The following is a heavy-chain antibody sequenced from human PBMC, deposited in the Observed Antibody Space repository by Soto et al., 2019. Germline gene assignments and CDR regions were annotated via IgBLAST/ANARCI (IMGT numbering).Heavy chain of an antibody. CDR2: IYYSGST. Sequence: LSLTCTVSCGAISGSSYYGVWIRQPPGKGLEWIGSIYYSGSTYYNPSLKSRVTISVDTSKNQFSLKLSSVTAADTAVYYCARQFLWELRPDAFDIWGQGTMVTVSS. V-gene: IGHV4-39*01. CDR3: ARQFLWELRPDAFDI. CDR1: CGAISGSSYY. J-gene: IGHJ3*02. D-gene: IGHD1-26*01.